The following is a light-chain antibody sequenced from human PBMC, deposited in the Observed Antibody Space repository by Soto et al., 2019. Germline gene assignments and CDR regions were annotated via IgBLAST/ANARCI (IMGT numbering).Light chain of an antibody. Sequence: QSALTQPASVSGSPGQSITISCTGTSXDVGGYDFVSWYQHHPGKAPKLIIYEVRTRPSGVSDRFSGSKSGNTASLTISGLQAEDEADYYCSSYTSDWGVFGTGTKVTVL. CDR3: SSYTSDWGV. CDR2: EVR. V-gene: IGLV2-14*01. J-gene: IGLJ1*01. CDR1: SXDVGGYDF.